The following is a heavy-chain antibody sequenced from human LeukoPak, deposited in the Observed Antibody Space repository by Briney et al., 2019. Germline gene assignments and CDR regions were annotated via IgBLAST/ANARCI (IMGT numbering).Heavy chain of an antibody. Sequence: TLSLTCTVSGGSISSYYWSWIRQPPGKALEWLARIDWDDDKFYSTSLKTRLTISKDTSKNQVVLTMTNMDPVDTATYYCARILGSSDYWGQGTLVTVSS. J-gene: IGHJ4*02. CDR3: ARILGSSDY. CDR2: IDWDDDK. V-gene: IGHV2-70*16. D-gene: IGHD6-13*01. CDR1: GGSISSYYW.